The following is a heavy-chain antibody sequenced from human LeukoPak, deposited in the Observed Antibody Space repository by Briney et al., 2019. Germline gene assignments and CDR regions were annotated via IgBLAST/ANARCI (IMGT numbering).Heavy chain of an antibody. D-gene: IGHD6-13*01. Sequence: SVKVSCKASGGTFSSYAISWVRQAPGQGLEWMGGIIPIFGTANYAQKFQGRVTITADESTSTAYMELSSLRSEDTAVYYCATHQWPRDTEYSSSWYNWNAFDIWGQGRMVTVSS. J-gene: IGHJ3*02. CDR3: ATHQWPRDTEYSSSWYNWNAFDI. CDR2: IIPIFGTA. V-gene: IGHV1-69*13. CDR1: GGTFSSYA.